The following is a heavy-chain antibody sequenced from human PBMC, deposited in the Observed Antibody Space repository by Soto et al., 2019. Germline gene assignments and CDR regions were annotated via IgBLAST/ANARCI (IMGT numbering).Heavy chain of an antibody. J-gene: IGHJ6*02. CDR2: MRAYNGNT. CDR1: GYTFTSYD. V-gene: IGHV1-18*01. CDR3: ARDLPTMDC. Sequence: QVQLVQSGAEVKKPGASVKVSCKASGYTFTSYDINWVRQAPGQGLEWMGWMRAYNGNTNYAQKRQGTDTMTTYTSTSTDCRELRSMSAHDTAVSYYARDLPTMDCWGQGNTVNVS.